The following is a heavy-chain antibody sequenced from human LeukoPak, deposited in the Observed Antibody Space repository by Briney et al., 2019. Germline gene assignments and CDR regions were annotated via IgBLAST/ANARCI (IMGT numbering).Heavy chain of an antibody. Sequence: GGSLRLSCAASGFTFGTYSMNWVRQAPGEGLEWVSSVSSSSSYIYYADSLKGRFTISRDNAKNSLYLQMNSLRAEDTAVYYCARTQLNSYYYYMDVWGKETTVTVSS. CDR2: VSSSSSYI. CDR1: GFTFGTYS. D-gene: IGHD2-2*01. CDR3: ARTQLNSYYYYMDV. J-gene: IGHJ6*03. V-gene: IGHV3-21*01.